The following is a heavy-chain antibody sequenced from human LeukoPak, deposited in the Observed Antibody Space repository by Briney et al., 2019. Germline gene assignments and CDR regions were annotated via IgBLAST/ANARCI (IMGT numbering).Heavy chain of an antibody. V-gene: IGHV1-69*05. J-gene: IGHJ4*02. D-gene: IGHD3-10*01. CDR3: ARSHRSPDHYGSGSYIV. CDR2: IIPIFGTA. CDR1: GGTFSSYA. Sequence: ASVKVSCKASGGTFSSYAISWVRQAPGQGLEWMGRIIPIFGTANYAQKFQGRVTITTDESTSTAYMELSSLRSEDTAVYYCARSHRSPDHYGSGSYIVWGQGTLVTVSS.